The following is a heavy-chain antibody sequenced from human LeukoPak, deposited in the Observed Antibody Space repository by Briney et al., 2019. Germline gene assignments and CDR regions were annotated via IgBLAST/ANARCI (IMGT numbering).Heavy chain of an antibody. CDR1: GFTVSSTY. D-gene: IGHD6-13*01. V-gene: IGHV3-53*01. J-gene: IGHJ4*02. CDR3: AREDQQLAGSLDY. Sequence: PGGSLRLSCAASGFTVSSTYMSWVRQAPGKGLEWVSVIYSGGSTYYADSVKGRFTISRDNSKNTLCLQMNSLRAEDTAVYYCAREDQQLAGSLDYWGQGTLVTVSS. CDR2: IYSGGST.